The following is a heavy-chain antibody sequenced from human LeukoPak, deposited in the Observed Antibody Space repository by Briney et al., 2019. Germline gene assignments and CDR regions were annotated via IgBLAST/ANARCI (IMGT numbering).Heavy chain of an antibody. D-gene: IGHD6-19*01. V-gene: IGHV3-53*01. J-gene: IGHJ4*02. CDR3: ARGSAWSDY. CDR1: GFTVSSNS. Sequence: GGSLRLSCAASGFTVSSNSMSWVRQAPGKGLEWVSVIYSGSSTYHADSVKGRFTISRDNSKITLYLQMNSLRVEDTAVYYCARGSAWSDYWGQGTLVTVSS. CDR2: IYSGSST.